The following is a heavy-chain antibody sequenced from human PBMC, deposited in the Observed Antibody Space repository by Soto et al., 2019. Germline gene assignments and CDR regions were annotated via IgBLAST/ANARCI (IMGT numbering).Heavy chain of an antibody. V-gene: IGHV1-2*02. CDR2: INPISGGT. D-gene: IGHD2-2*03. CDR1: GYTFTDYY. CDR3: ARDSVGYCSRTRCYGQGYFDY. Sequence: ASVKVSCQASGYTFTDYYIHWVRQAPGQGLEWMAWINPISGGTNYAQKFQGRVTMTRDTSITTTYMELSRLTSDDTAVYYCARDSVGYCSRTRCYGQGYFDYWGQGALVTVSS. J-gene: IGHJ4*02.